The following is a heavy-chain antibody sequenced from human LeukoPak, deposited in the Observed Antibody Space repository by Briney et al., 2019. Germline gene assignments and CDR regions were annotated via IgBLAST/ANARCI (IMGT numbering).Heavy chain of an antibody. Sequence: ASVKVSCKASGYTFTSHDINWVRQAPGQGLEWMGWISAYNGNTNYAQKLQGRVTMTTDTSTSTAYMELRSLRSDDTAVYYCARDPSGYKKYGRDYWGQGTLVTVSS. CDR1: GYTFTSHD. J-gene: IGHJ4*02. V-gene: IGHV1-18*01. CDR3: ARDPSGYKKYGRDY. D-gene: IGHD5-12*01. CDR2: ISAYNGNT.